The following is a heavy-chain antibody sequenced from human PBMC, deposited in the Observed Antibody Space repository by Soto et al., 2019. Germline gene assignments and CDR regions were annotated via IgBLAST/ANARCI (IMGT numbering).Heavy chain of an antibody. D-gene: IGHD5-18*01. V-gene: IGHV3-30-3*01. CDR1: GFTFRNYH. J-gene: IGHJ5*02. Sequence: GGSLRLSCAASGFTFRNYHLHWVRQAPGKGLEWVATISTDENKTYYTDSVKGRFTISRDNSKNTLYLQVNSLRAEDTAVYYCARAMDTAMTSKDNWFDPWGQGTLVTVSS. CDR2: ISTDENKT. CDR3: ARAMDTAMTSKDNWFDP.